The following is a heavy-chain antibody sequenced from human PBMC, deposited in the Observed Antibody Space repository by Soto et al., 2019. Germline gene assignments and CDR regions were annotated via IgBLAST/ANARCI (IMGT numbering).Heavy chain of an antibody. D-gene: IGHD2-15*01. CDR1: GFTFSNAW. V-gene: IGHV3-15*07. CDR2: IKSKTDGGTT. CDR3: TTDLWGYCSGGSCYGGRGY. J-gene: IGHJ4*02. Sequence: EVQLVESGGGLVKPGGSLRLSCAASGFTFSNAWMNWVRQAPGKGLEWVGRIKSKTDGGTTDYAAPVKGRFTISRDYSKNTLYLQMNSLKTEDTAVYYWTTDLWGYCSGGSCYGGRGYWGQGTLVTVSS.